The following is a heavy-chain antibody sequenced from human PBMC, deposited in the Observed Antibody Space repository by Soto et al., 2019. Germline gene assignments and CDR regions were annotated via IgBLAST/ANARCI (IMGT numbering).Heavy chain of an antibody. J-gene: IGHJ6*02. Sequence: QVQLVESGGGLVKPGGSLRLSCAASGFTFSDYYMSWIRQAPGKGLEWVSYISSSGSTIYYADSVKGRFTMSRDNAKISLYLQMKRQRAEDTAVYFCGRTHRPIDYYYGMAVRGQGTTGTVSS. CDR3: GRTHRPIDYYYGMAV. V-gene: IGHV3-11*01. CDR1: GFTFSDYY. CDR2: ISSSGSTI.